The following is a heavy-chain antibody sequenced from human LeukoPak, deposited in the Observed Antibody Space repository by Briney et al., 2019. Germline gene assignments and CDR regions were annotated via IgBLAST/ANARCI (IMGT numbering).Heavy chain of an antibody. D-gene: IGHD1-14*01. CDR1: GVSISSGSYY. Sequence: PSETLSLTCTVSGVSISSGSYYWSWIRQPAGKGLEWIGRIYTSGSTNYNPSLKSRVTISVDTSKNQFSLKLSSVTAADAAVYYCARAVWGDKNREDYYYMDVWGKGTTVTISS. CDR3: ARAVWGDKNREDYYYMDV. J-gene: IGHJ6*03. CDR2: IYTSGST. V-gene: IGHV4-61*02.